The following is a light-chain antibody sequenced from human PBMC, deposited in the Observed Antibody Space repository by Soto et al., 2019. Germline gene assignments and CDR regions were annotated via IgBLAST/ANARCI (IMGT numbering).Light chain of an antibody. CDR2: SNN. J-gene: IGLJ3*02. CDR3: AAWDDSLKGGV. V-gene: IGLV1-44*01. CDR1: SYNIGSNA. Sequence: QAVVTQPPSVSGTPGQRVTISCSGSSYNIGSNAVNWYQQLPGTAPKLFIYSNNQRPSGVPDRFSGSKSGTSASLAISGLQSEDEADYFCAAWDDSLKGGVFGGGTKLTVL.